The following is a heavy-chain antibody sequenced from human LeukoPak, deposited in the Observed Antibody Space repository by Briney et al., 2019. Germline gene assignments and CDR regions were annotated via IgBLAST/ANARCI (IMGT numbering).Heavy chain of an antibody. CDR2: ISAYNGNT. V-gene: IGHV1-18*01. CDR1: GYTFTSYG. Sequence: ASVKVSCKASGYTFTSYGISWVRQAPGQGLEWMGWISAYNGNTNYAQKLQGRVTMTRDMSTSTVYMELSSLRSEDTAVYYCARAGIEDYYDSSGYYISPPNFDYWGQGTLVTVSS. J-gene: IGHJ4*02. CDR3: ARAGIEDYYDSSGYYISPPNFDY. D-gene: IGHD3-22*01.